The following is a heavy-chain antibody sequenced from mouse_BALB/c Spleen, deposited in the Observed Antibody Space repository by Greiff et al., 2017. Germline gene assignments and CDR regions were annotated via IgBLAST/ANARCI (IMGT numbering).Heavy chain of an antibody. D-gene: IGHD2-4*01. Sequence: EVKLVESGGGLVQPGGSLKLSCAASGFTFSSYTMSWVRQTPEKRLEWVAYISNGGGSTYYPDTVKGRFTISRDNAKNTLYLQMSSLKSEDTAMYYCTREGDDYDVAWFAYWGQGTLVTVSA. CDR2: ISNGGGST. CDR3: TREGDDYDVAWFAY. V-gene: IGHV5-12-2*01. J-gene: IGHJ3*01. CDR1: GFTFSSYT.